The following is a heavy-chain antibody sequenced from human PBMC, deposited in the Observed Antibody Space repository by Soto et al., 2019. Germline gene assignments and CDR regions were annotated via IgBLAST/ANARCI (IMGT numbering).Heavy chain of an antibody. D-gene: IGHD2-21*01. CDR2: ITTSSAYI. CDR1: GFTFNTYD. V-gene: IGHV3-21*01. J-gene: IGHJ5*02. Sequence: EVQLVESGGGLVKPGGSLRLSCAASGFTFNTYDMNWVRQAPGKGLEWVSSITTSSAYIYYADSLKGRITISRDNAKNSLCLQMNSLRAEDTAVYYCVRSGTARLLRHSWFDTWVQGTLVTVSS. CDR3: VRSGTARLLRHSWFDT.